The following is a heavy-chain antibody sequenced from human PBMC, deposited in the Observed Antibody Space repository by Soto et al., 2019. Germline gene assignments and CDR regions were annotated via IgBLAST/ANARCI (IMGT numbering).Heavy chain of an antibody. J-gene: IGHJ4*02. V-gene: IGHV4-61*01. CDR3: ARMATTNVDY. CDR1: GGSVSSGSYC. CDR2: IYYSGST. Sequence: PSETLSLTCTVSGGSVSSGSYCASWIRRPPGKGLEWIGYIYYSGSTNSTPSLKRRVTISVDTSKNQFSLKLSSVTAADTAVYYCARMATTNVDYWGQGTLVTVSS. D-gene: IGHD5-12*01.